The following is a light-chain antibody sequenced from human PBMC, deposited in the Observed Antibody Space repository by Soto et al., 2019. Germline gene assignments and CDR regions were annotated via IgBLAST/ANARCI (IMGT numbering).Light chain of an antibody. Sequence: QSVLTQPPSASGSPGRSVTISCTGTSSDVGSYNSVAWYQQHPGKAPKLMIYEVSKRPSGVPDRFSGSRSGNTASLTVSGLQAEDEADYSCTSYAESNNLLFGGGTKVTVL. J-gene: IGLJ2*01. CDR1: SSDVGSYNS. CDR2: EVS. CDR3: TSYAESNNLL. V-gene: IGLV2-8*01.